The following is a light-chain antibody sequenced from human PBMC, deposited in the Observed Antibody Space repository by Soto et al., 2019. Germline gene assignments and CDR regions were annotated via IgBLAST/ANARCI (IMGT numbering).Light chain of an antibody. CDR3: QSYDSSLSGSV. V-gene: IGLV1-40*01. Sequence: QSVLTQPPSVSGAPGQRVTISCTGSGINIGAGHDVHWYQHLPGIAPKLLIYGSTNRPSGVPDRFSGSKSGTSASLAITGLQAEDEADYYCQSYDSSLSGSVFGGGTKLTVL. CDR2: GST. J-gene: IGLJ2*01. CDR1: GINIGAGHD.